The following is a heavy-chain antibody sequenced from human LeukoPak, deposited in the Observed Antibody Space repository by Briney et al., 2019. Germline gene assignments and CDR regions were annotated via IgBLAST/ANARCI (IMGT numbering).Heavy chain of an antibody. J-gene: IGHJ5*02. V-gene: IGHV1-18*01. CDR2: ISAYNGNT. CDR1: GYTFTSYG. Sequence: ASVKVSCKASGYTFTSYGISWVRQAPGQGLEWMGWISAYNGNTTYAQKLQGRVTMTTDTSTSTAYMELRSLRSDDTAVYYCARGAAAGTGSNWFDPWGQGTLVTVSS. CDR3: ARGAAAGTGSNWFDP. D-gene: IGHD6-13*01.